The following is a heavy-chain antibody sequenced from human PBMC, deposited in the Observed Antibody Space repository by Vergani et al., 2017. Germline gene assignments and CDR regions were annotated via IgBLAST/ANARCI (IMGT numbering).Heavy chain of an antibody. CDR1: GFIFRSYG. V-gene: IGHV3-30*02. CDR3: AKESVTIFADFDY. J-gene: IGHJ4*02. CDR2: IRFDGSGK. Sequence: QVQLVESGGGVVQPGGSLRLSCAASGFIFRSYGMHWVRQAPGKGLEWVAFIRFDGSGKYYADSGKGRFTISRDNSKNTQNLQMNSLRAEDTGVYYCAKESVTIFADFDYWGQGTLVTVSS. D-gene: IGHD3-3*01.